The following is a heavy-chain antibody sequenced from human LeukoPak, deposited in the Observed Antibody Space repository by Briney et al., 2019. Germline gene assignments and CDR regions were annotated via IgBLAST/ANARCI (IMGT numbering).Heavy chain of an antibody. CDR3: AIMHGYYDGTGYWVQ. J-gene: IGHJ1*01. CDR1: GGSISSGGYS. D-gene: IGHD3-22*01. V-gene: IGHV4-30-2*01. Sequence: SQTLSLTCAVSGGSISSGGYSWSWIRQPPGKGLEWIGYIYHSGSTYYNPSLKSRVTISVDRSKNQFSLKLSSVTAEDTAVYYCAIMHGYYDGTGYWVQWGQGALVTVSS. CDR2: IYHSGST.